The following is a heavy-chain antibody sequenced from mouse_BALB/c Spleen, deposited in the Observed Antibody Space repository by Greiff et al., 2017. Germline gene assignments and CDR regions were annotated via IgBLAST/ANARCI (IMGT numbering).Heavy chain of an antibody. D-gene: IGHD1-2*01. CDR3: ASQYYGHGAY. J-gene: IGHJ3*01. Sequence: VQLKESGPGLVKPSQSLSLTCSVTGYSITSGYYWNWIRQFPGNKLEWMGYISYDGSNNYNPSLKNRISITRDTSKHQFFLKLNSVTTEETATYYCASQYYGHGAYWGQGTLVTVSA. CDR1: GYSITSGYY. V-gene: IGHV3-6*02. CDR2: ISYDGSN.